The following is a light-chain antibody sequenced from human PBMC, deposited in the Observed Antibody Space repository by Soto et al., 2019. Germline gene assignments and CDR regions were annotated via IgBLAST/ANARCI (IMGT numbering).Light chain of an antibody. V-gene: IGKV3-20*01. CDR3: QQYYSSGT. J-gene: IGKJ1*01. Sequence: EIVLTQSPGTLSLSPGERATLSCRASQSISSTFLAWYQHKPGQAPRVLIYGASRRATGIPDRFSGSGSGTDFTLTISRLEPEDFALYYCQQYYSSGTFGQGTKVEMK. CDR2: GAS. CDR1: QSISSTF.